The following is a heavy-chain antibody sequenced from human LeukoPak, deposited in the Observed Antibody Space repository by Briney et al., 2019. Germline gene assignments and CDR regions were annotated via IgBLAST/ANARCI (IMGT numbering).Heavy chain of an antibody. Sequence: KPSETLSLTCTVSGGSISSSSYYWGWIRQPPGKGLEWIGSIYYSGSTYYNPSLKSRVTISVDTSKNQFSLKLSSVAAADTAVNYCARNSEGLRLGELSPPIWGQGTLVTVSS. J-gene: IGHJ4*02. CDR3: ARNSEGLRLGELSPPI. D-gene: IGHD3-16*02. V-gene: IGHV4-39*01. CDR2: IYYSGST. CDR1: GGSISSSSYY.